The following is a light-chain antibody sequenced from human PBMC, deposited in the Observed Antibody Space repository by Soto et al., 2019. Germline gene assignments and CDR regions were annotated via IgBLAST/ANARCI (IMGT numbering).Light chain of an antibody. CDR2: EVT. Sequence: QSALTQPPSASGSPGQSVTISCTGTRSDVGGYNYVSWYQQHPGKAPKLMIYEVTKRPSGVPDRFSGFKSGNTASLTVSGLQAVDEADYYCSSYAGSNNLVFGGGTKLTVL. CDR3: SSYAGSNNLV. CDR1: RSDVGGYNY. J-gene: IGLJ3*02. V-gene: IGLV2-8*01.